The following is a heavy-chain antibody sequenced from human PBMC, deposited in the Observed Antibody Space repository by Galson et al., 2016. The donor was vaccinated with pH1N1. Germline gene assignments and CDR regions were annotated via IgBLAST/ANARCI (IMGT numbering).Heavy chain of an antibody. CDR1: GGSISSDSYY. V-gene: IGHV4-61*09. CDR3: ARVVTWELGYYFDY. Sequence: LSLTCTVSGGSISSDSYYWSWIRQPAGKGLEWIGYIYTSGSTNYNPSLKSRVTISVDTSKNHFSLNLSSVTAADTTVYYCARVVTWELGYYFDYWGQGTLVTVSS. D-gene: IGHD1-26*01. CDR2: IYTSGST. J-gene: IGHJ4*02.